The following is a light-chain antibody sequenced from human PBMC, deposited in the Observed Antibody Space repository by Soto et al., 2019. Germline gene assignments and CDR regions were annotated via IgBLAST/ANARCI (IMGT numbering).Light chain of an antibody. V-gene: IGKV1-27*01. CDR3: QNLDSATQT. J-gene: IGKJ1*01. CDR2: EAS. CDR1: QGIRHY. Sequence: DIQMTQSPSTLSASVGDRVTITCRASQGIRHYLAWYQKKPGKVPRLLIYEASNLQSGVPSRFRGGGSGTEFNLTISRLQTEDAATYECQNLDSATQTFGQGTKVDIK.